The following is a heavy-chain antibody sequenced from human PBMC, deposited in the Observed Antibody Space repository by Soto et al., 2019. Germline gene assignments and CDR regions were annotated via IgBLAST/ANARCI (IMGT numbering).Heavy chain of an antibody. V-gene: IGHV3-74*01. D-gene: IGHD2-15*01. J-gene: IGHJ4*02. CDR2: INSDGSST. CDR1: GFTFSSYW. CDR3: TRDERNCDGGSCYKRFDY. Sequence: GGSLRLSCEASGFTFSSYWMHWVRQTPGMGLVWVSRINSDGSSTNYADSVKGRFTISRDNAKNTLYLQMSSLRAEDTAIYFCTRDERNCDGGSCYKRFDYWGPGSLVTVS.